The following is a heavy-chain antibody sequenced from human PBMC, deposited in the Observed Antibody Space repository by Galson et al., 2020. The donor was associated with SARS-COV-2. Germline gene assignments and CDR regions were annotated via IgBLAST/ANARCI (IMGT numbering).Heavy chain of an antibody. CDR3: AKDHSGRYGYYGMDV. Sequence: TGGSLRLSCAASGFTFSSYGMHWVRQAPGKGLEWVAVISYDGSNKYYADSVKGRFTISRDNSKNTLYLQMNSLRAEDTAVYYCAKDHSGRYGYYGMDVWGQGTTVTVSS. CDR1: GFTFSSYG. D-gene: IGHD1-26*01. J-gene: IGHJ6*02. CDR2: ISYDGSNK. V-gene: IGHV3-30*18.